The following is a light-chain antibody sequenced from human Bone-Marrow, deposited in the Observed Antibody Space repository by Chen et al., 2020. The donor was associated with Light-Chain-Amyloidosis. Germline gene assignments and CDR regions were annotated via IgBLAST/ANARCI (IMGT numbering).Light chain of an antibody. CDR2: AAS. V-gene: IGKV1-39*01. Sequence: DHQMIQSPSSLSASVVDRVTITCRASQSISSYLNWYQQKPGKAPKLLIYAASSLQSGVPSRFSGSGSGTDFTLTISSLQPEDFATYYCQQSYSTPLTFGGGTKVEIK. CDR1: QSISSY. CDR3: QQSYSTPLT. J-gene: IGKJ4*01.